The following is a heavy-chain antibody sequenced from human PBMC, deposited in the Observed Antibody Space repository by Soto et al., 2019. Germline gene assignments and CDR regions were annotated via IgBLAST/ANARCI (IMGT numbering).Heavy chain of an antibody. CDR2: IFSNDEK. V-gene: IGHV2-26*01. J-gene: IGHJ6*02. CDR1: GFSLSNARMG. CDR3: ARILEGIVATITHPYGMDV. D-gene: IGHD5-12*01. Sequence: SGPTLVNPTETLTLTCTVSGFSLSNARMGVSWIRQPPGKALEWLAHIFSNDEKSYSTSLKSRLTISKDTSKSQVVLTMTNMDPVDTATYYCARILEGIVATITHPYGMDVWGQGTTVTVSS.